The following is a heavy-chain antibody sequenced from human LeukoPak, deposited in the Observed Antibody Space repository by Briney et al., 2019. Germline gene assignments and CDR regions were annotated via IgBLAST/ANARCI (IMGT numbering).Heavy chain of an antibody. CDR1: GGSISSGSSY. D-gene: IGHD3-22*01. J-gene: IGHJ4*02. Sequence: PSETLSLTRTLSGGSISSGSSYWGWIRQPPGNGLEWIGSIYYSGSTYYHPSLKSRVTISVDTSKNQFSLNLSSVTAADTAVYYCARQNYYDVYYFDYWGQGTLVTVSS. CDR3: ARQNYYDVYYFDY. V-gene: IGHV4-39*01. CDR2: IYYSGST.